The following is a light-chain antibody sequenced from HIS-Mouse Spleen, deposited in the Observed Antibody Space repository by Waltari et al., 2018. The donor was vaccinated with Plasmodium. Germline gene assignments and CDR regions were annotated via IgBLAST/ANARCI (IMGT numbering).Light chain of an antibody. Sequence: EIVMTQSPATLSVSPGERATLSCRASQSVSSNLAWYQQKPGQAPRLLIYGASTRATGITARFSGSGSGTEFTLTISRLHSEDFAVYYCQQYNNWSFTFGPGTKVDIK. CDR2: GAS. V-gene: IGKV3-15*01. CDR3: QQYNNWSFT. J-gene: IGKJ3*01. CDR1: QSVSSN.